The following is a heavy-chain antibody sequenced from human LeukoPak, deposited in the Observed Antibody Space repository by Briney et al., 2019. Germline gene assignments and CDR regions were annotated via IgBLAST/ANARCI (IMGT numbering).Heavy chain of an antibody. J-gene: IGHJ6*03. V-gene: IGHV4-34*01. CDR2: INHRGDT. CDR1: GGSFSTYY. D-gene: IGHD1-26*01. CDR3: ARDFMEVGAILFYYMDV. Sequence: PSETLSLTCAVYGGSFSTYYWSWIRQSPGKGLEWIAEINHRGDTNYNPSVKSRVTISVDTSKNQFSLKLSSVTAADTAVYYCARDFMEVGAILFYYMDVWGKGTTVTVSS.